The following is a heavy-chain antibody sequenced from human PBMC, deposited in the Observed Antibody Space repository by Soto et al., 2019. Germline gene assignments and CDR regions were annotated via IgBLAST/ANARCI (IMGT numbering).Heavy chain of an antibody. D-gene: IGHD3-3*01. CDR1: GFTFSSYG. CDR2: IWYDGSNK. V-gene: IGHV3-33*01. Sequence: SLRLSCAASGFTFSSYGMHWVRQAPGKGLEWVAVIWYDGSNKYYADSVKGRFTISRDNSKNTLYLQMNSLRAEDTAVYYCVIFDDFWSGYQRSDDYWGQGTLVTVSS. J-gene: IGHJ4*02. CDR3: VIFDDFWSGYQRSDDY.